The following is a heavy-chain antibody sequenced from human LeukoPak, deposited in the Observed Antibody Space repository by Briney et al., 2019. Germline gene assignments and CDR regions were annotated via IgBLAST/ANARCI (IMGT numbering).Heavy chain of an antibody. V-gene: IGHV3-23*01. D-gene: IGHD4-17*01. CDR3: AIFGDYTGKYYFDY. J-gene: IGHJ4*02. CDR2: ISSSGGST. Sequence: GGSLRLSCAASGFTFSSYAMSWVRQAPGKGLEWVSAISSSGGSTYYADSVKGRFTISRDNSKNTPYLQMNSLRAEDTAVYYCAIFGDYTGKYYFDYWGQGTLVTVSS. CDR1: GFTFSSYA.